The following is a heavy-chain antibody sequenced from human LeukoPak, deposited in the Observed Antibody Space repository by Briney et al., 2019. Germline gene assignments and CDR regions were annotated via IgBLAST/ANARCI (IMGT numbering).Heavy chain of an antibody. V-gene: IGHV3-9*01. J-gene: IGHJ4*02. Sequence: AGGSLRLSCAVSGFTFSMYAMAWVRQAPGKGLEWVSGISWNSANIAYADSVKGRFTISRDNAKNSLYLQMNSLRAEDTALYYCAKSTSGEVPSFDYWGQGTLVTVSS. CDR3: AKSTSGEVPSFDY. CDR1: GFTFSMYA. D-gene: IGHD2-21*01. CDR2: ISWNSANI.